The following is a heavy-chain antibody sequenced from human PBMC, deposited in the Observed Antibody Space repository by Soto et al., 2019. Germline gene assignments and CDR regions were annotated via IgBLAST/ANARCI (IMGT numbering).Heavy chain of an antibody. CDR3: AREVLWSRYFDY. J-gene: IGHJ4*02. CDR1: GFIFSNYV. CDR2: MSYDGTTK. D-gene: IGHD2-21*01. Sequence: QVQLVESGGGVVQPGRSLRLSCAASGFIFSNYVMYWVRQAPGKGLEWVAFMSYDGTTKYYADSVKGRFTISRDNSKNTLLQRMNNLRPEDTGVYYCAREVLWSRYFDYWGQGTLVTVSS. V-gene: IGHV3-30-3*01.